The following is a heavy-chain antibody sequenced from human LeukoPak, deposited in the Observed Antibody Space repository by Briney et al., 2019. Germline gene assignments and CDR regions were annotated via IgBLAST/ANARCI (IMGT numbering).Heavy chain of an antibody. V-gene: IGHV3-23*01. CDR1: GFTFSNFA. D-gene: IGHD3-9*01. J-gene: IGHJ4*02. CDR3: AKGSTGYYYDY. CDR2: IPVSGGSA. Sequence: PGGSLRLSCAASGFTFSNFAMSWVRQAPGKGLEWVSTIPVSGGSAFYADSVKGRFTISGDNSKNTLFLRMNSLRAEDTAVYYCAKGSTGYYYDYWGRGTLVTVSS.